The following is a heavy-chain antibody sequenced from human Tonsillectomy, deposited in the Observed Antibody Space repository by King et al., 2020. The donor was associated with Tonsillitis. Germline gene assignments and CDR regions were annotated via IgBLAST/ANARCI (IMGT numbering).Heavy chain of an antibody. J-gene: IGHJ3*02. V-gene: IGHV4-39*01. CDR2: IYYSGST. D-gene: IGHD4-23*01. Sequence: LQLQESGPGLVKPSETLSLTCTVSGGSISSSSYYWGWIRQPPGKGLEWIGSIYYSGSTYYNPSLKSRVTISVDTSKNQFSLKLSSVTAADTAVYYCARGGGGKPDGAFDIWGQGTMVTVSS. CDR1: GGSISSSSYY. CDR3: ARGGGGKPDGAFDI.